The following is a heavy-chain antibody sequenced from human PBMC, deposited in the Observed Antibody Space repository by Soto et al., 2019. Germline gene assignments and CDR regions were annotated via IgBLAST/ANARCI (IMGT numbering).Heavy chain of an antibody. CDR3: ARDNVIPGTAFDI. Sequence: QVQLVESGGGVVQPGRSLRLSCAASGFTFSSYGMHWVRQAPGKGLEWVAVIWYDGSNKYYADSVKGRFTISRDNSKNTLYLQMNSLRAEDTAVYYCARDNVIPGTAFDIWGQGTIVTVSS. J-gene: IGHJ3*02. CDR1: GFTFSSYG. D-gene: IGHD3-10*01. V-gene: IGHV3-33*01. CDR2: IWYDGSNK.